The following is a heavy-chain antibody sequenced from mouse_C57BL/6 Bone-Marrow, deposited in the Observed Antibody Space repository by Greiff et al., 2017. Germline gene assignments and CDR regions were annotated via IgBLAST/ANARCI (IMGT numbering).Heavy chain of an antibody. CDR1: GFTFSDYG. CDR2: ISSGSSTI. D-gene: IGHD1-1*01. Sequence: EVKLMESGGGLVKPGGSLKLSCAASGFTFSDYGMHWVRQAPEKGLEWVAYISSGSSTIYYADTMKGRFTISRDNAKNTLFLQMTSLRSEDTAMYYCARRYYGSSYDWYFEVWGTGTTVTVSS. J-gene: IGHJ1*03. V-gene: IGHV5-17*01. CDR3: ARRYYGSSYDWYFEV.